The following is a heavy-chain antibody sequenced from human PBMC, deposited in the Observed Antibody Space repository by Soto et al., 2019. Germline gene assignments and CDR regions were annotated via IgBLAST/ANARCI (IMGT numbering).Heavy chain of an antibody. J-gene: IGHJ6*02. D-gene: IGHD2-2*01. CDR2: ISYDGSNK. CDR3: ARGALVVVPAADYYGMDV. CDR1: GFTFSSYA. Sequence: LRLSCAASGFTFSSYAMHWVRQAPGKGLEWVAVISYDGSNKYYADSVKGRFTISRDNSKNTLYLQMNSLRAEDTAVYYCARGALVVVPAADYYGMDVWGQGTTVTVSS. V-gene: IGHV3-30-3*01.